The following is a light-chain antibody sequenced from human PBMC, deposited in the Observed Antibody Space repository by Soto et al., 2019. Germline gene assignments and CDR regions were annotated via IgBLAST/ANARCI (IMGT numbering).Light chain of an antibody. J-gene: IGKJ4*01. Sequence: DIVMTQSPAILSVSLGERATLSCLASQSISDNLAWYQHRSGQAPRLLIYVASTRANGVPARFSGSGSGTEFTLTISSLQSDDFSIYYCQQYKSWPPLTFGGGTKVE. V-gene: IGKV3-15*01. CDR2: VAS. CDR1: QSISDN. CDR3: QQYKSWPPLT.